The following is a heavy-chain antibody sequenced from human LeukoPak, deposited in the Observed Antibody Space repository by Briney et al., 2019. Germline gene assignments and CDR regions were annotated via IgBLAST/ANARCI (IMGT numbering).Heavy chain of an antibody. J-gene: IGHJ4*02. Sequence: TGGSLRLSCAASGFIFRNYYMTWVRQAPGKGLEWLSYISTSGRSTIYADSVKGRFTISRDDAENLLSLQMNSLRAEDTAVYYCARDRSGYLSFDYWGQGTLATVSS. V-gene: IGHV3-11*06. CDR1: GFIFRNYY. D-gene: IGHD5-12*01. CDR3: ARDRSGYLSFDY. CDR2: ISTSGRST.